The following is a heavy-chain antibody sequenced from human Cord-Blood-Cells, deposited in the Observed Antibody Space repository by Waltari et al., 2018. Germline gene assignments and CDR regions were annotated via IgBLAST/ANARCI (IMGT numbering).Heavy chain of an antibody. Sequence: QVQLQESGPGLVKPSEHLSLTCAVSGYSISSGYYWGWFRPPPGKGLEWIGSIYQSGSTYYNPSLKSRVTISVDTSKNQFSLKLSSVTAADTAVYYCASGYFHYFDYWGQGTLVTVSS. J-gene: IGHJ4*02. CDR2: IYQSGST. CDR1: GYSISSGYY. CDR3: ASGYFHYFDY. D-gene: IGHD5-18*01. V-gene: IGHV4-38-2*01.